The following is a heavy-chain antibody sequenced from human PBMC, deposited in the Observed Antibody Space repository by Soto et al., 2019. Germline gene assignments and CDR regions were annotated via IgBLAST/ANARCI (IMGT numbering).Heavy chain of an antibody. CDR1: GASISGSY. Sequence: SETLSLTCTVSGASISGSYWSWIRQPPGKGLEWIGYISHSGSTNYNPSLKSRVTISLDTSKNQFSLKLSSVTAADTAVYYCARATGYCTTTTCSNWFDPWGQGTLVTVSS. CDR3: ARATGYCTTTTCSNWFDP. CDR2: ISHSGST. V-gene: IGHV4-59*01. J-gene: IGHJ5*02. D-gene: IGHD2-2*01.